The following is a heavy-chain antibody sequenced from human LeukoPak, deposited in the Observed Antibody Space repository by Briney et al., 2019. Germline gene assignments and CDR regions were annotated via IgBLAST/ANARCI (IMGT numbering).Heavy chain of an antibody. CDR2: IYTSGST. D-gene: IGHD3-10*01. V-gene: IGHV4-4*07. CDR3: ARGAPPRLVSHYYGSGSYYTPDDAFDI. Sequence: SETLSLTCTVSGGSISSYYWSWIRQPPGKGLEWIGRIYTSGSTNYNPSLKSRVTMSVDTSKNQFSLKLSSVTAADTAVYYCARGAPPRLVSHYYGSGSYYTPDDAFDIWGQGTMVTVSS. CDR1: GGSISSYY. J-gene: IGHJ3*02.